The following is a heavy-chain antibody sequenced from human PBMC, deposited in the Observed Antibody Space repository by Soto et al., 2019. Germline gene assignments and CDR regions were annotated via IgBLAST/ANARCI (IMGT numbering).Heavy chain of an antibody. V-gene: IGHV1-69*06. CDR1: GYTFTSYG. Sequence: GASVKVSCKASGYTFTSYGISWVRQAPGQGLEWMGGIVPTVDTSTYAQKFQGRVTITADKFTNTVYMELSSLRSDDTAVYYCVRVVAIPGYPDNWGQGTLVTVSS. J-gene: IGHJ4*02. CDR2: IVPTVDTS. D-gene: IGHD5-12*01. CDR3: VRVVAIPGYPDN.